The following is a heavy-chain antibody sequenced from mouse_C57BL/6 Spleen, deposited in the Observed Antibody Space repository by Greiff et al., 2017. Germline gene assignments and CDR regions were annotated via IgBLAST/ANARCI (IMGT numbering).Heavy chain of an antibody. D-gene: IGHD1-1*01. Sequence: VQLKQPGAELVKPGASVKMSCKASGYTFTSYWITWVKQRPGQGLEWIGDIYPDSGSTNYNEKFKSKATLTVDTSSSTAYMQLSSLTSEDSAVYYCARDYGSSYWYFDVWGTGTTVTVSS. CDR3: ARDYGSSYWYFDV. V-gene: IGHV1-55*01. CDR2: IYPDSGST. J-gene: IGHJ1*03. CDR1: GYTFTSYW.